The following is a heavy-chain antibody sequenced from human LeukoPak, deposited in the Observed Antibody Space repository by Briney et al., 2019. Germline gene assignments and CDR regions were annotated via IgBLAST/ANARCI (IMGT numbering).Heavy chain of an antibody. CDR1: GDSINSRTYY. CDR3: ARLYSGTRPPDY. Sequence: SETLSLTCTVSGDSINSRTYYCGWIRQPPGKGLEWIGSIYYSGRTYYNPSLKSRVAVSVDTSKSRISLKLISVTAADTAIYYCARLYSGTRPPDYWGQGILVTVSS. CDR2: IYYSGRT. V-gene: IGHV4-39*01. D-gene: IGHD3-10*01. J-gene: IGHJ4*02.